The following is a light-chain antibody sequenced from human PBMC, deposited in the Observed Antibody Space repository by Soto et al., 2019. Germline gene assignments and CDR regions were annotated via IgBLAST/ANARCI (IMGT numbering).Light chain of an antibody. J-gene: IGLJ3*02. V-gene: IGLV2-14*01. CDR3: ASFTTSNTWV. Sequence: QSALTQPASVSGSPGQSITISCTGTSRDIGHYNYVSWFQQHPGKAPKLMIYEVTKRPSGVSNRFSGSKSGNTAPLTISGLQTEDEADYYCASFTTSNTWVFGGGTQLTVL. CDR1: SRDIGHYNY. CDR2: EVT.